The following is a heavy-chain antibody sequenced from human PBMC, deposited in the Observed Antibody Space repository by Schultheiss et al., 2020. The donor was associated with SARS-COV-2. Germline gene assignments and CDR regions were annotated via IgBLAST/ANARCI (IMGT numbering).Heavy chain of an antibody. CDR2: ISYDGSNK. CDR3: ARGSRDIVVVPAAHTPRGY. D-gene: IGHD2-2*01. Sequence: GESLKISCAASGFTFSSYAMSWVRQAPGKGLEWVAVISYDGSNKYYADSVKGRFTISRDNSKNTLYLQMNSLRAEDTAVYYCARGSRDIVVVPAAHTPRGYWGQGTLVTVSS. CDR1: GFTFSSYA. J-gene: IGHJ4*02. V-gene: IGHV3-30*03.